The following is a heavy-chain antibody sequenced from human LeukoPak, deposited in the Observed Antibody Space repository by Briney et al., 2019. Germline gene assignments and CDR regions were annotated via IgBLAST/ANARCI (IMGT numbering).Heavy chain of an antibody. CDR3: ARSVEMATYGFDY. V-gene: IGHV4-59*01. D-gene: IGHD5-24*01. Sequence: SETLSLTCTVSGGSISSYYWSWIRQPPGKGLEWIGYIYYSGSTNYNPSLMSRVTISVDTSKNQFSLKLSSVTAADTAVYYCARSVEMATYGFDYWGQGTLVTVSS. CDR1: GGSISSYY. J-gene: IGHJ4*02. CDR2: IYYSGST.